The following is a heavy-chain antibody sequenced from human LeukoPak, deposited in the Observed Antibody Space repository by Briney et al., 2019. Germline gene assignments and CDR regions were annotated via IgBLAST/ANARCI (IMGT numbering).Heavy chain of an antibody. Sequence: SETLSLTCTVSGGSISSYYWSWVRQPPGKGLEWIGYIYYSGSTNYNHSLKSRVTISVDTSKNQFSLKLSSVTAADTAVYYCARDLVPAAGGRWFDPWGQGTLVTVSS. D-gene: IGHD2-2*01. CDR1: GGSISSYY. CDR3: ARDLVPAAGGRWFDP. J-gene: IGHJ5*02. CDR2: IYYSGST. V-gene: IGHV4-59*01.